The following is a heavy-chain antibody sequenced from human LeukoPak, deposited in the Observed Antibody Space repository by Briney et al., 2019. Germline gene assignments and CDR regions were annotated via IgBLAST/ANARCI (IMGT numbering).Heavy chain of an antibody. J-gene: IGHJ4*02. CDR1: GDSISSYY. CDR3: ARPPHYYDTSGYSV. CDR2: VSNIETT. V-gene: IGHV4-59*01. D-gene: IGHD3-22*01. Sequence: SETLSLTRTVSGDSISSYYWSWLRQPPGKRLEWIGYVSNIETTNYNPPLKSRVTISVDTSKNQFSLRLNSVTAADTAVYYCARPPHYYDTSGYSVWGQGTLVTVSS.